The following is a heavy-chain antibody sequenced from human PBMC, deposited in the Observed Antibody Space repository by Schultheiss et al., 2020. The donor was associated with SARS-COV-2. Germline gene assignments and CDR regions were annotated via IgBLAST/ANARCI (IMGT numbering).Heavy chain of an antibody. CDR3: ARDSRMWGADTKTNWFDP. CDR2: IYYSGST. V-gene: IGHV4-61*08. D-gene: IGHD1-26*01. J-gene: IGHJ5*02. Sequence: SQTLSLTCTVSGGSISSGGYYWSWIRQPPGKGLEWIGYIYYSGSTNYNPSLKSRVTISVDTSKNQFSLKLSSVTAADTAVYYCARDSRMWGADTKTNWFDPWGQGTLVTVSS. CDR1: GGSISSGGYY.